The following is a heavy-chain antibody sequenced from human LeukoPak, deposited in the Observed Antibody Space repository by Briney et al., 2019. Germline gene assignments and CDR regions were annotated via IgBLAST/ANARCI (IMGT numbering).Heavy chain of an antibody. CDR3: ASPNIAVAGGFDY. CDR1: GFAFNHAW. CDR2: INHSGST. V-gene: IGHV4-34*01. D-gene: IGHD6-19*01. Sequence: KPGGSLRLSCAASGFAFNHAWMSWVRQAPGKGLEWLGEINHSGSTNYNPSLKSRVTISVDTSKNQFSLKLSSVTAADTAVYYCASPNIAVAGGFDYWGQGTLVTVSS. J-gene: IGHJ4*02.